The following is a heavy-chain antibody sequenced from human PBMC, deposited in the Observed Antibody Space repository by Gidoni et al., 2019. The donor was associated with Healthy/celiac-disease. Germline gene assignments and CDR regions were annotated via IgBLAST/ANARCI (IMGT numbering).Heavy chain of an antibody. CDR3: ARETAVAGYYYYGMDV. V-gene: IGHV3-21*01. CDR1: GFTFSSYS. Sequence: EVQLVESGGGLVKPGGSLRLSWAASGFTFSSYSMNWVRQAPGKGLEWVSSISSSSSYIYYADSVKGRFTISRDNAKNSLYLQMNSLRAEDTAVYYCARETAVAGYYYYGMDVWGQGTTVTVSS. CDR2: ISSSSSYI. J-gene: IGHJ6*02. D-gene: IGHD6-19*01.